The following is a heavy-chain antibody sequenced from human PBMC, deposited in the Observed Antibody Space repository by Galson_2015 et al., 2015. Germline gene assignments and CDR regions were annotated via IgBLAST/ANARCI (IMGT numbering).Heavy chain of an antibody. CDR3: AREAATDYYDSSGYYHSQGSCDY. J-gene: IGHJ4*02. D-gene: IGHD3-22*01. V-gene: IGHV4-59*01. Sequence: ATLSLACPVSGGSISSYYWSWIRQPPGKGLEWIGYIYSSGRTNYNPSLKSRVTISVDTSKNQFSLTLSSVTAADTAVYYCAREAATDYYDSSGYYHSQGSCDYWGQGTLVTVSS. CDR2: IYSSGRT. CDR1: GGSISSYY.